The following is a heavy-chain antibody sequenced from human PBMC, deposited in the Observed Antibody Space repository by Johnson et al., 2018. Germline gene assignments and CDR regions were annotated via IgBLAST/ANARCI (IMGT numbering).Heavy chain of an antibody. D-gene: IGHD5-12*01. Sequence: QLVESGPEVKKPGTSVKVSCKASGFTFTSSAVQWVRQARGQRLEWIGWIVVGSGNTNYAQKFQERVTITRDMSTSTAYMELSSLRPEDTAVYYCAAVGSRGYSGYVLDAFDIWGQGTMVTVSS. V-gene: IGHV1-58*01. CDR3: AAVGSRGYSGYVLDAFDI. J-gene: IGHJ3*02. CDR2: IVVGSGNT. CDR1: GFTFTSSA.